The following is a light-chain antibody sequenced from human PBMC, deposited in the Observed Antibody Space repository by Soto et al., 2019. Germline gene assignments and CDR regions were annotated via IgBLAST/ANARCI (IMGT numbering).Light chain of an antibody. CDR3: SSYTRSSTRV. Sequence: QSALTQPASVSGSPGQSITISCTGTSSDVGGYNYVSWYQQHPGKAPKLMIYEVSNRPSGVSNRFSGSKSGNTASLTISGLPAEYEADYYCSSYTRSSTRVFGGGTKLTVL. V-gene: IGLV2-14*01. J-gene: IGLJ3*02. CDR2: EVS. CDR1: SSDVGGYNY.